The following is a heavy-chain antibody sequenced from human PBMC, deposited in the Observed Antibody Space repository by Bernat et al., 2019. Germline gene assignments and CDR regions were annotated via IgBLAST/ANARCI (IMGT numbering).Heavy chain of an antibody. Sequence: QVQLVQSGAEVKKPGASVKVSCKASGYTFTSYYLHWVRQAPGQGLEWMGIINPTGGRTSYAQKFQGRVTITADESTSTAYMELSSLRSEDTAVYYCARESSYYYGSGSYSYYFDYWGQGTLVTVSS. V-gene: IGHV1-46*01. J-gene: IGHJ4*02. D-gene: IGHD3-10*01. CDR1: GYTFTSYY. CDR2: INPTGGRT. CDR3: ARESSYYYGSGSYSYYFDY.